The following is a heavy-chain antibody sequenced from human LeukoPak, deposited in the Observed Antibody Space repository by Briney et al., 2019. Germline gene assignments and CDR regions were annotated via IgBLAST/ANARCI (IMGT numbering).Heavy chain of an antibody. CDR2: ISSSGSTI. D-gene: IGHD6-6*01. CDR1: GFTFSDYY. Sequence: GGSLRLSCAASGFTFSDYYMSWIRQAPGKGLEWVSYISSSGSTIDYADSVKGRFTISRDNSKNTLYLQMNSLRAEDTAVYYCAKGKLQDYFDYWGQGTLVTVSS. V-gene: IGHV3-11*01. J-gene: IGHJ4*02. CDR3: AKGKLQDYFDY.